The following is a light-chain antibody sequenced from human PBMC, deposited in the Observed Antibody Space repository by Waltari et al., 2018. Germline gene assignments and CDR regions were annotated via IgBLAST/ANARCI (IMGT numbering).Light chain of an antibody. J-gene: IGKJ2*01. CDR3: QLSGSSLYT. Sequence: IVLTQFPATLSLSPGERATLSFRASQTVINTYLAWYQQKPGQAPRLLIYATSTRAPGIPDRFSGSESGTDFTLTINRLEPEDFAVYFCQLSGSSLYTFGQGTKLAIK. CDR2: ATS. CDR1: QTVINTY. V-gene: IGKV3-20*01.